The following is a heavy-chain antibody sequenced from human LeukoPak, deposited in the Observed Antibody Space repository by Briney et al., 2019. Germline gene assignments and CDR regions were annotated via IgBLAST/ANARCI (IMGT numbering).Heavy chain of an antibody. CDR2: IYHSGST. CDR3: ARVGTDTFGGVIVANWFDP. D-gene: IGHD3-16*02. Sequence: SETLSLTCAVSGGSISSGGYSWSWIRQPPGKGLEWIGYIYHSGSTYYNPSLKSRVTISVDRSKNQFSLKLSSVTAADTAVYYYARVGTDTFGGVIVANWFDPWGQGTLVTVSS. V-gene: IGHV4-30-2*01. CDR1: GGSISSGGYS. J-gene: IGHJ5*02.